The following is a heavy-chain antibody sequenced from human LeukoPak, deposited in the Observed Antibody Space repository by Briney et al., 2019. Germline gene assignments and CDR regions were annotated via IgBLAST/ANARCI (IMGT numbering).Heavy chain of an antibody. CDR2: ISYDGSNK. D-gene: IGHD6-19*01. V-gene: IGHV3-30*04. CDR3: ARDPRQYSSDLQPLFDY. J-gene: IGHJ4*02. CDR1: GFTFSSYA. Sequence: GGSLRLSCAASGFTFSSYAMRWVRQAPGKGLEWVAVISYDGSNKYYADSVKGRFTISRDNSKNTLYVQMNSLRAEDTAVYYCARDPRQYSSDLQPLFDYWGQGTLVTVSS.